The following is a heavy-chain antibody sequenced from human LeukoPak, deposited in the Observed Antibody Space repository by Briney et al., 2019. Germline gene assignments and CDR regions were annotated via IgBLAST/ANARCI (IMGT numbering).Heavy chain of an antibody. CDR2: IYNGGNT. Sequence: PSETLSLTCTVSGVSINTYYASWIRQAPGKGLEFIGFIYNGGNTNYNPSLKSRATISVDTSNNQFSLRLTSVTAADTAMYYCAAGPWELDFRGQGTLVTVSS. CDR3: AAGPWELDF. J-gene: IGHJ4*02. CDR1: GVSINTYY. D-gene: IGHD1-26*01. V-gene: IGHV4-4*09.